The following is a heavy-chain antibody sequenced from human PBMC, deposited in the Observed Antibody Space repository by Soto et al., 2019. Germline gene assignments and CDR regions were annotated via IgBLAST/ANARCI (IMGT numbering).Heavy chain of an antibody. V-gene: IGHV4-34*01. Sequence: PSETLGVTCSFYTGSLSVYSWNWIRQPPGKGLEWIGEINHSGTINYNPSLRSRVTMSVDRSRKQFSLKLRSVTAADTAVYYCATGGGFIEGRMVWFDPWGQGTKVTVSS. CDR1: TGSLSVYS. CDR3: ATGGGFIEGRMVWFDP. CDR2: INHSGTI. D-gene: IGHD6-6*01. J-gene: IGHJ5*02.